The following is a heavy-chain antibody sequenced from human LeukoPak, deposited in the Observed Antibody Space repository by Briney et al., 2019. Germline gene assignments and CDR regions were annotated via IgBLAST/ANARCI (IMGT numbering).Heavy chain of an antibody. V-gene: IGHV3-43*02. J-gene: IGHJ6*02. CDR1: GFTFDDYA. Sequence: GGSLRLSCAASGFTFDDYAMHWVRQAPGKGLEWVSLISGDGGSTYYADSVKGRFTISRDNSKNSLYLQMNSLRTEDTALYYCAKDMMETRFSYYYYGMDVWGQGTTVTVSS. CDR2: ISGDGGST. CDR3: AKDMMETRFSYYYYGMDV. D-gene: IGHD3-16*01.